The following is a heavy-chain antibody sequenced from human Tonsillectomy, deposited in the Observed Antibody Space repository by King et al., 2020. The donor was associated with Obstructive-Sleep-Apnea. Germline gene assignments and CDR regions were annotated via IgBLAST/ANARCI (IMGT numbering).Heavy chain of an antibody. CDR2: IKQDGSEK. D-gene: IGHD3-22*01. V-gene: IGHV3-7*01. J-gene: IGHJ4*02. CDR3: ARISWDSSGYFHAGFDY. Sequence: QLVQSGGGLVQPGGSLRLSCAASEFTFSRYWMSWVRQAPGKGLGWVANIKQDGSEKYYVASVRGRFTISRDNAKNSLYLQMNSLRDEETAVYYCARISWDSSGYFHAGFDYWGQGTLVTVSS. CDR1: EFTFSRYW.